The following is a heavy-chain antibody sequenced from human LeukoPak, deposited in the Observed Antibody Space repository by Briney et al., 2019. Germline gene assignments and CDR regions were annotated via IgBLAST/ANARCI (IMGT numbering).Heavy chain of an antibody. D-gene: IGHD3-22*01. J-gene: IGHJ5*02. CDR1: GFTFSTYA. CDR3: AKGPYYYDSSGYSRRWFDP. Sequence: GGSLRLSCAASGFTFSTYAMTWVRQAPGKRLEWVSAISGSGGRTYYADSVKGRFTISRDNSKNTLYLQMNSLRAEDTAVYYCAKGPYYYDSSGYSRRWFDPWGQGTLVTVSS. V-gene: IGHV3-23*01. CDR2: ISGSGGRT.